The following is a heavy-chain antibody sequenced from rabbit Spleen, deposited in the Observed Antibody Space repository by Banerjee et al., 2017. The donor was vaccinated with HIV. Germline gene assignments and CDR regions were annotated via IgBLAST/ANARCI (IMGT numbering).Heavy chain of an antibody. D-gene: IGHD6-1*01. CDR2: IYTIGVT. Sequence: QLEESGGDLVKPGASLTLTCTASGFDVSSDYMTWVRQAPGKGLEWIGCIYTIGVTYYANWVNGRFTISSHNAQNTLYLQLNSLTAADTATYFCVREAGYGGYGDGNLWGPGTLVTVS. CDR1: GFDVSSDY. CDR3: VREAGYGGYGDGNL. J-gene: IGHJ4*01. V-gene: IGHV1S7*01.